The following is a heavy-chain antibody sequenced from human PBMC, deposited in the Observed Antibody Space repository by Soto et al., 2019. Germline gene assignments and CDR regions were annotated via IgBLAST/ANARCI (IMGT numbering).Heavy chain of an antibody. V-gene: IGHV1-2*05. D-gene: IGHD5-18*01. Sequence: QAQLVQSGPEWRKPGASVKVSCKASGYTFSGPHIYWIRQAPGQGLEWMGRIDPNSGGTEFAQKFPGRVTLTRATSISTVYMELNSLRSDDTGVYYCARDFRTHSHGVDVWGQGTAVTVSS. CDR3: ARDFRTHSHGVDV. J-gene: IGHJ6*02. CDR2: IDPNSGGT. CDR1: GYTFSGPH.